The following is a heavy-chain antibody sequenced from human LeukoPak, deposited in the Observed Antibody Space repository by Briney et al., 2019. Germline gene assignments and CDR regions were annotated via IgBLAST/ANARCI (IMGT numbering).Heavy chain of an antibody. CDR1: GFTFSSYG. J-gene: IGHJ4*02. Sequence: GGSLRLSCAASGFTFSSYGMHWVRQAPGKGLEWVAFIRYDGSNKYYADSVKGRFTISRDNSKNTLYLQMNSLRAEDTAVYYCAKENDIVVVYDFDYWGQATLVTVSS. CDR2: IRYDGSNK. V-gene: IGHV3-30*02. CDR3: AKENDIVVVYDFDY. D-gene: IGHD2-2*01.